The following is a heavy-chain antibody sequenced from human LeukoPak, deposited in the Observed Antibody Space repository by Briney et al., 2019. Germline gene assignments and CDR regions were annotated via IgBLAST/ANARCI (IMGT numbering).Heavy chain of an antibody. D-gene: IGHD3-22*01. Sequence: GGSLRLSCAASGFTFSSYSMNWVRQGPGKGLEWVSSISTSSSYIYYADSVKGRFTISRDNAKNSLYLQMNSLRAEDTAVYYCAREYYYDSSGYYLGGGDYWGQGTLVTVSS. J-gene: IGHJ4*02. CDR2: ISTSSSYI. CDR3: AREYYYDSSGYYLGGGDY. CDR1: GFTFSSYS. V-gene: IGHV3-21*01.